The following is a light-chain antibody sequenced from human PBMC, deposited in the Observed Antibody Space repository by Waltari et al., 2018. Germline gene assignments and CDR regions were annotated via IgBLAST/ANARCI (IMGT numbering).Light chain of an antibody. V-gene: IGKV1-33*01. CDR3: QHYHTLPYT. J-gene: IGKJ2*01. CDR1: QDVTTS. Sequence: AVGDKGTNTCQTTQDVTTSLSWFQQKPGKAPQLLIYDASTLQSGVPSRFSGSGYGTSFSLTITSLQPEDSATYYCQHYHTLPYTFGRGTKLQIK. CDR2: DAS.